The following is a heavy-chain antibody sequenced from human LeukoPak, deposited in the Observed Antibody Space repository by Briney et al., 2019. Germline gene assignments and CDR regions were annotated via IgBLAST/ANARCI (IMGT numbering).Heavy chain of an antibody. CDR1: GFTFSSYS. V-gene: IGHV3-21*01. Sequence: PGGSLTLSCAASGFTFSSYSMNWVRQAPGKGLEWVSSISSSTGYIYYADSVKGRFTISRDNAKNSLYLQMNSLRAEDTAVYYCARDRRHATVKQWYFDLWGRGTLVTDPS. CDR3: ARDRRHATVKQWYFDL. J-gene: IGHJ2*01. CDR2: ISSSTGYI. D-gene: IGHD4-17*01.